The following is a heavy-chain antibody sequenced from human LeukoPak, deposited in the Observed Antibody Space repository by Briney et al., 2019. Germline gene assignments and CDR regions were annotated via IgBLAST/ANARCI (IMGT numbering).Heavy chain of an antibody. Sequence: SETLSLTCTVSGGSISSYYWSWIRQPPGKGLEWIGYIYYSGSTNYNPSLKSRVTISVDTSKNQFSLKLSSVTAADTAVYYCARHVREMATISRWAPFFTRAYAFDIWGQGTMVTVSS. CDR2: IYYSGST. J-gene: IGHJ3*02. CDR3: ARHVREMATISRWAPFFTRAYAFDI. CDR1: GGSISSYY. V-gene: IGHV4-59*08. D-gene: IGHD5-24*01.